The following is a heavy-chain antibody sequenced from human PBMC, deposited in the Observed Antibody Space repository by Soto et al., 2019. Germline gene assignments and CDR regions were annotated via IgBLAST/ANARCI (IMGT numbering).Heavy chain of an antibody. Sequence: SETLSLTCGVSGGSISRGGYSWSWIRQPPGKGLEWIGYIYHSGSTYYNPSLKNRITINPDTSNNQLSLQLNSVTPDDTAVYYCARLIGNSWLDSWGQGTLVTVSS. CDR2: IYHSGST. D-gene: IGHD2-8*01. CDR3: ARLIGNSWLDS. CDR1: GGSISRGGYS. V-gene: IGHV4-30-2*05. J-gene: IGHJ5*01.